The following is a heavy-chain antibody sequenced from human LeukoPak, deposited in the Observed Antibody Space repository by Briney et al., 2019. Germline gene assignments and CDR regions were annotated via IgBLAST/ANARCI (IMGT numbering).Heavy chain of an antibody. CDR1: GFTFSTYA. Sequence: QPGGSLRLSCAASGFTFSTYAVNWVRQAPGKGLEWVSAISGSGGSTYTADSVKGRFTISRNNSKNTLYLQMNSLRAADTSIYFCAKIPHTSYFCATGGYFDHWGQRTLLSVSS. CDR3: AKIPHTSYFCATGGYFDH. CDR2: ISGSGGST. D-gene: IGHD2-8*02. J-gene: IGHJ5*02. V-gene: IGHV3-23*01.